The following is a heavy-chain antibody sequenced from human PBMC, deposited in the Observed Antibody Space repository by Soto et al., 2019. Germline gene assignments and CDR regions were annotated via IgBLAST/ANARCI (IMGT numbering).Heavy chain of an antibody. Sequence: SETLSLTCTVSGGSLSNYYWSWTRQPPGKGLEWIGYIYYAGTTTYNPSLKSRVTISVDTSKNQFSLKLSSVTAADTAVYYCARSDGRYWGQGTLVTVSS. CDR3: ARSDGRY. CDR2: IYYAGTT. V-gene: IGHV4-59*01. CDR1: GGSLSNYY. J-gene: IGHJ4*02.